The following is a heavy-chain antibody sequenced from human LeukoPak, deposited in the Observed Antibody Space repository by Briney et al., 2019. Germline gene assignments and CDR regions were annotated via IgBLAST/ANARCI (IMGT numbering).Heavy chain of an antibody. D-gene: IGHD3-22*01. V-gene: IGHV1-2*02. J-gene: IGHJ4*02. CDR3: ARDPRDYDSIPALDY. CDR1: GYTFTGYY. Sequence: ASVKVSCKASGYTFTGYYMHWVRQAPGQGLEWMGWINPNSGGTNYAQKFQGRVTMTRDTSISTAYMELSRLRSDDTAVYYCARDPRDYDSIPALDYWGQGTLVTVSS. CDR2: INPNSGGT.